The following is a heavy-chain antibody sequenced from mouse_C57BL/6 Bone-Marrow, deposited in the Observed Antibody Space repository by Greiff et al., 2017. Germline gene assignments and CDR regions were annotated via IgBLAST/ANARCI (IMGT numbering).Heavy chain of an antibody. J-gene: IGHJ2*01. CDR1: GYTFTSYW. V-gene: IGHV1-50*01. Sequence: QVQLQQPGAELVKPGASVKLSCKASGYTFTSYWMQWVKQRPGQGLEWSGEIDPSDSYTNYNQKFKGKATLTVDTSSSTAYMQLSSLTSEDSAVYYCARDYGRSFDDWGQGTTLTVSS. D-gene: IGHD1-1*01. CDR3: ARDYGRSFDD. CDR2: IDPSDSYT.